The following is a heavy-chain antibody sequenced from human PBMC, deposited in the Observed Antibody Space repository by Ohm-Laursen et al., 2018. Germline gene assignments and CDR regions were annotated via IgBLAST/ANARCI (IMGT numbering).Heavy chain of an antibody. CDR2: ISAYNGNT. V-gene: IGHV1-18*01. CDR1: GYTFDSFG. Sequence: ASVKVSCKASGYTFDSFGITWVRQAPGQGLEWMGWISAYNGNTNYAQNLQGRVTMTTDTSTSTAYMELRSLRDDDTAVYYCARGSTATTPLDYWGQGTLVTVSS. J-gene: IGHJ4*02. D-gene: IGHD1/OR15-1a*01. CDR3: ARGSTATTPLDY.